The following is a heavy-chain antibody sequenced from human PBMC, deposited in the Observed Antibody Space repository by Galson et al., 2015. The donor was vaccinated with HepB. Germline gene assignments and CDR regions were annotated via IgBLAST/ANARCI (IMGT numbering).Heavy chain of an antibody. D-gene: IGHD1-26*01. J-gene: IGHJ6*02. V-gene: IGHV4-34*01. CDR1: GGSFSGYY. Sequence: SETLSLTCAVYGGSFSGYYWSWIRQPPGKGLEWIGEINHSGSTNYNPSLKSRVTISVDTSKNQFSLKLSSVTAADTAVYYCARDTGDTGGSYFGRGYYYYYYGMDVWGQGTTVTVSS. CDR3: ARDTGDTGGSYFGRGYYYYYYGMDV. CDR2: INHSGST.